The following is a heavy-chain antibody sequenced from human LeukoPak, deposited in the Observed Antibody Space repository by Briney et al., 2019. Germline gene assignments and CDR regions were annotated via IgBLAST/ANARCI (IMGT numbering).Heavy chain of an antibody. CDR1: GGSISGAGYS. J-gene: IGHJ4*02. Sequence: PSETLSLTCTVSGGSISGAGYSWGWIRQPPGKGLGWIGSVSYSGNTDYNPSLKSRLTMSVDTTKNQVLLRLRSVTAANTAVYYCARRPGGYYGLGSRLDNWGQGTLVTVSS. D-gene: IGHD3-10*01. CDR2: VSYSGNT. CDR3: ARRPGGYYGLGSRLDN. V-gene: IGHV4-39*01.